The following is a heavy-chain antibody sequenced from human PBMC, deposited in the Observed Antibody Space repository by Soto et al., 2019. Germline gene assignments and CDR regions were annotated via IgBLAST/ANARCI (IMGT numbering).Heavy chain of an antibody. CDR3: AKDEGGFGYGSKGPFDY. CDR1: GFTFSSYA. J-gene: IGHJ4*02. Sequence: EVQLLESGGGLVQPGGSLRLSCAASGFTFSSYAMSWVRQAPGKGLEWVSAISGSGGSTYYADSVKGRFTISRDNSKNTLYLQMNSLRAEDTAVYYCAKDEGGFGYGSKGPFDYWGQGTLVTVSS. D-gene: IGHD5-18*01. V-gene: IGHV3-23*01. CDR2: ISGSGGST.